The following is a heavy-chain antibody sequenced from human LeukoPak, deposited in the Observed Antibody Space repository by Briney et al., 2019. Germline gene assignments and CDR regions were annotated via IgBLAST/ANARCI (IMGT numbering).Heavy chain of an antibody. CDR1: GGSISSSSYY. CDR3: AGFKGNYYDSSGYYFMNAFDI. V-gene: IGHV4-39*01. CDR2: IYYSGST. J-gene: IGHJ3*02. Sequence: PSETLSLTCTVSGGSISSSSYYWGWIRQPPGKGLEWIGSIYYSGSTYYNPSLKSRVTISVDTSKIQSSLKLSSVTAADTAVYYCAGFKGNYYDSSGYYFMNAFDIWGQGTMVTVSS. D-gene: IGHD3-22*01.